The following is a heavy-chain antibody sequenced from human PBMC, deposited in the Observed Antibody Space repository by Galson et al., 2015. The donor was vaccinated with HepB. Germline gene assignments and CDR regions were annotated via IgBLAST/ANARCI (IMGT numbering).Heavy chain of an antibody. V-gene: IGHV4-34*01. CDR1: GGSFSGYY. J-gene: IGHJ4*02. CDR2: INHSGST. CDR3: ASFPIGGGEAQSEDY. Sequence: QVQLQESGPGLVKPSETLSLTCAVYGGSFSGYYWSWIRQPPGKGLEWIGEINHSGSTNYNPSLKSRVTIAVDTSKNQLSLKLSSVTAADTAVYYCASFPIGGGEAQSEDYWGQGTLVTVSS. D-gene: IGHD2-21*01.